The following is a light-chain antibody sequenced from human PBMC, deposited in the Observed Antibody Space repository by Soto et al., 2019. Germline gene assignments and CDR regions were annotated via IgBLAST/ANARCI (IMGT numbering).Light chain of an antibody. CDR1: QSVSSY. Sequence: EIVLTQSPATLSLSPGERATLSCRASQSVSSYLAWYQQKPGQAPRLLIYDASSRATGIPARFSGSGSGTDFTLTIRSLEPEAFAVYHCQQRSNWPSTFGQGTRLEIK. V-gene: IGKV3-11*01. J-gene: IGKJ5*01. CDR3: QQRSNWPST. CDR2: DAS.